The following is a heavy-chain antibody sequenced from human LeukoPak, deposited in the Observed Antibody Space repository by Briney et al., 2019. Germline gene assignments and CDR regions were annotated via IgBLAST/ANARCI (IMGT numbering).Heavy chain of an antibody. CDR1: GFTFSSYA. J-gene: IGHJ4*02. Sequence: TGGSLRLSCAASGFTFSSYAMSWVRQAPGKGLEWVSAISGSGGSTYYADSVKGRSTISRDNSKNTLYLQMNSLRAEDTAVYYCAKKLTHCSSTSCPYYFDYWGQGTLVTVSS. D-gene: IGHD2-2*01. CDR2: ISGSGGST. CDR3: AKKLTHCSSTSCPYYFDY. V-gene: IGHV3-23*01.